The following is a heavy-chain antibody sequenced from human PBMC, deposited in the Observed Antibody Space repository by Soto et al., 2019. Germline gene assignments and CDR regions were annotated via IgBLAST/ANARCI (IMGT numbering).Heavy chain of an antibody. V-gene: IGHV3-23*01. CDR2: ISGSGGST. CDR1: GFTFSNYA. Sequence: VQLLESGGDLVQPGGSLRLSCEASGFTFSNYAMSWVRQAPGKGLEGVSVISGSGGSTNYADSAKGRFTISRDNSMDTLYLQMNSLRAEDTAVYYCARVFYYDILTGKSYNMDVWGQGTTVIVSS. CDR3: ARVFYYDILTGKSYNMDV. D-gene: IGHD3-9*01. J-gene: IGHJ6*02.